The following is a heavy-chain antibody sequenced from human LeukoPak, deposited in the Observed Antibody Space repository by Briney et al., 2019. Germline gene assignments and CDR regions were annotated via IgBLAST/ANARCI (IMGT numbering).Heavy chain of an antibody. Sequence: ASVKVSCKASGYTFTGYYMHWVRQAPGQGLEWMGRINPNSGGTNYAQKFQGWVTMTRDTSISTAYMELSRLRSDDTAVYYCARAPQDGSSWYDYWGQGTLVTVSS. D-gene: IGHD6-13*01. CDR1: GYTFTGYY. J-gene: IGHJ4*02. CDR3: ARAPQDGSSWYDY. V-gene: IGHV1-2*04. CDR2: INPNSGGT.